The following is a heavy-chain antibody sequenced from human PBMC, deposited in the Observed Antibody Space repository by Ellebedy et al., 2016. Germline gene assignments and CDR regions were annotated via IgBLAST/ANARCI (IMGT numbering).Heavy chain of an antibody. CDR1: GGSISSGGYY. J-gene: IGHJ4*02. V-gene: IGHV4-31*03. D-gene: IGHD4-17*01. CDR2: IYYSGST. Sequence: SETLSLXCTVSGGSISSGGYYWSWIRQHPGKGLEWIGYIYYSGSTYYNPSLKSRVTISVDTSKNQFSLKLSSVTAADTAVYYCARGDYGDLPGDWGQGTLVTVSS. CDR3: ARGDYGDLPGD.